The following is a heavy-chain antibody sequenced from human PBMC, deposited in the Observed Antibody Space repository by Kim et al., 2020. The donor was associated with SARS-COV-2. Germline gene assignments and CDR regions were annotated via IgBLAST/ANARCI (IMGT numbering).Heavy chain of an antibody. V-gene: IGHV3-23*01. J-gene: IGHJ5*02. CDR2: ISSSGRST. CDR3: ARALRDCSGGSCFFKWFDP. Sequence: GGSLRLSCAASGFNFRNYAMSWVRQVPGKGLEGVLGISSSGRSTYYADSVKGRFTISRDNSNSTLYVQMDSLRVEDTAVYYCARALRDCSGGSCFFKWFDPCGQGTLVTVSS. CDR1: GFNFRNYA. D-gene: IGHD2-15*01.